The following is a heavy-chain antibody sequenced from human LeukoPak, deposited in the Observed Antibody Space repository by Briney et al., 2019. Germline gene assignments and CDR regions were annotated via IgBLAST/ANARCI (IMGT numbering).Heavy chain of an antibody. D-gene: IGHD3-22*01. CDR1: GFTFHDYA. Sequence: GGSLRLSCAASGFTFHDYAMHWVRHAPGKGLEWVSGISWNSGSIVYADSVKGRFNISRDNAKNSLYLQSQNRGAEDTALYYCAKGSAYDSSGSWLDLWGQGTLVTVSS. J-gene: IGHJ5*02. CDR2: ISWNSGSI. CDR3: AKGSAYDSSGSWLDL. V-gene: IGHV3-9*01.